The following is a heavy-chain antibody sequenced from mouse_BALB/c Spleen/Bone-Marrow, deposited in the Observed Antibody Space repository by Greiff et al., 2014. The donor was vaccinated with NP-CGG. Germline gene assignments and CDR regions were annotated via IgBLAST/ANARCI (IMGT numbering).Heavy chain of an antibody. CDR1: GFNIKDTY. D-gene: IGHD1-1*01. V-gene: IGHV14-3*02. CDR2: IDPANGNT. CDR3: ATDYYGSSNGFAY. J-gene: IGHJ3*01. Sequence: EVKLQESGAELVKPGASVKLSCTASGFNIKDTYMHWVKQRPEQGLEWIGRIDPANGNTKYDPKFQGKATITADTSSNTAYLQLNSLTSEDAAVYYCATDYYGSSNGFAYWGQGTLVTVSA.